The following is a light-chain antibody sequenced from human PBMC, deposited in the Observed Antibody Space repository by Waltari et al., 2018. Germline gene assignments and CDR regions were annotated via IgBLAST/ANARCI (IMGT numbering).Light chain of an antibody. CDR1: QSVSSY. CDR3: QHRANWPLT. V-gene: IGKV3-11*01. CDR2: DAS. J-gene: IGKJ4*01. Sequence: EIVLTQSPATLSLSPGERATLSCRASQSVSSYLGWYQQKPGQAPRLLIYDASNRATGIPARFSGSGSGTDFTLTISSLEFEDFAVYYCQHRANWPLTFGGGTKVEIK.